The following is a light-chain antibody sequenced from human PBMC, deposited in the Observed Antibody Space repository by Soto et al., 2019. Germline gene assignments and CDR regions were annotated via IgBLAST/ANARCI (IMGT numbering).Light chain of an antibody. CDR2: KAS. V-gene: IGKV1-5*03. CDR1: QSISSW. CDR3: QQYNSYPYT. Sequence: DLQMTQSPSTLSASVGDRVTITCRASQSISSWLAWYQQKPGKAPKLLIYKASSLESGVPSRFSGSGSGTEFTLTISSLQPDDFATYYCQQYNSYPYTFAQGTKLEIK. J-gene: IGKJ2*01.